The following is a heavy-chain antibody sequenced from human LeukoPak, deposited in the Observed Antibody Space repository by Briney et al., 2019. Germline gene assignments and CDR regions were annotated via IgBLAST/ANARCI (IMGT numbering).Heavy chain of an antibody. D-gene: IGHD4-11*01. V-gene: IGHV3-21*04. CDR3: AREDYSNYGGTFDY. CDR1: GFTFSSYS. CDR2: ISSSSSYI. J-gene: IGHJ4*02. Sequence: GGSLRLSCAASGFTFSSYSMNWVRQAPGKGLEWVSSISSSSSYIYYADSVKGRFTISRDNAKNSLYLQMNSLRAEDTALYYCAREDYSNYGGTFDYWGQGTLVTVSS.